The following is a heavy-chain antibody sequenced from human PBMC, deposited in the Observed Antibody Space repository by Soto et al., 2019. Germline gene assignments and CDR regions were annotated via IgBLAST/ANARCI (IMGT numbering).Heavy chain of an antibody. D-gene: IGHD3-3*01. CDR2: INPSGGST. V-gene: IGHV1-46*01. CDR3: GKDDPPTS. J-gene: IGHJ5*02. CDR1: GNTFTSNY. Sequence: ASVKVSCKASGNTFTSNYMYWVRQAPGQGLEWMGTINPSGGSTDYAQKFQGRVTITRDNSKKTVYLQMDNLRAEDTALYYCGKDDPPTSWGQGTVVTVSS.